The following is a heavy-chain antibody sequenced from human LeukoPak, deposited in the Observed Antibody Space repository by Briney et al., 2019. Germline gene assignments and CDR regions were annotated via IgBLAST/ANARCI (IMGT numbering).Heavy chain of an antibody. CDR3: ARDRLSDYDILTGYPTPYYYYGMDV. CDR1: GGSFSGYY. V-gene: IGHV4-34*01. D-gene: IGHD3-9*01. CDR2: INHSGST. Sequence: PSETLSLTCAVYGGSFSGYYWSWIRQPPGKGLEWIGEINHSGSTNYNPSLKSRVTISVDTSKNQFSLKLSSVTAADTAVYYCARDRLSDYDILTGYPTPYYYYGMDVWGQGTTVTVSS. J-gene: IGHJ6*02.